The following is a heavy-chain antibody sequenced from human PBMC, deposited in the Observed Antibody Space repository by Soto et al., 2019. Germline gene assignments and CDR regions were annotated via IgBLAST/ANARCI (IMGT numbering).Heavy chain of an antibody. Sequence: ASVKVSCKVSGYTLTELSMHWVRQAPGKGLEWMGGFDPEDGETIYAQKFQGRVTMTEDTSTDTAYMELSSLRSEDTAVYYCARQAGFGESLFVGYFDYWGQGTLVTVSS. CDR1: GYTLTELS. CDR2: FDPEDGET. CDR3: ARQAGFGESLFVGYFDY. D-gene: IGHD3-10*01. V-gene: IGHV1-24*01. J-gene: IGHJ4*02.